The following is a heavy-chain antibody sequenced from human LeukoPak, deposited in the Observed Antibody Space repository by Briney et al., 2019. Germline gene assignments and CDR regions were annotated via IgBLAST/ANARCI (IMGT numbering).Heavy chain of an antibody. CDR2: INPNGGGR. J-gene: IGHJ4*02. CDR1: GYTFTGYY. D-gene: IGHD6-13*01. CDR3: ARGVWDSAGTKAGIFDY. Sequence: ASVKVSCKASGYTFTGYYLHWVRQAPGQGLEWMGWINPNGGGREYAQKFQGRVNMTRDMSTSTVYMELSSLRSEDTAVYYCARGVWDSAGTKAGIFDYWGQGTLVTVSS. V-gene: IGHV1-2*02.